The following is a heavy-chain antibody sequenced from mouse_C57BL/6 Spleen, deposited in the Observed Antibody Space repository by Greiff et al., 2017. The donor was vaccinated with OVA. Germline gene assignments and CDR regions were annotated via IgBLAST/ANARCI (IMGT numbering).Heavy chain of an antibody. V-gene: IGHV1-59*01. CDR2: IDPSDSYT. CDR1: GYTFTSYW. D-gene: IGHD4-1*02. Sequence: VKLQQPGAELVRPGTSVKLSCKASGYTFTSYWMHWVKQRPGQGLEWIGVIDPSDSYTNYNQKFKGKATLTVDTSSSTAYMQLSSLTSEDSAVYYCARKATGTSYFDYWGQGTTLTVSS. J-gene: IGHJ2*01. CDR3: ARKATGTSYFDY.